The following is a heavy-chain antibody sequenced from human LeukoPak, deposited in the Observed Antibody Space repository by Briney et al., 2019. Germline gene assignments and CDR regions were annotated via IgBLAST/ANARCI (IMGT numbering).Heavy chain of an antibody. CDR2: IYWNDDK. D-gene: IGHD3-10*01. J-gene: IGHJ4*02. CDR3: ARSLWFGDLSHFDY. CDR1: GFSLSTSEVA. Sequence: SGPTLVKPTQTLTLTCSFSGFSLSTSEVAVGWIRQPSGKALEWLALIYWNDDKRYRPSLQSRLTLTKDTSKNQVVLTMTNMDPVDTATYYCARSLWFGDLSHFDYWGQGTVVTVSS. V-gene: IGHV2-5*01.